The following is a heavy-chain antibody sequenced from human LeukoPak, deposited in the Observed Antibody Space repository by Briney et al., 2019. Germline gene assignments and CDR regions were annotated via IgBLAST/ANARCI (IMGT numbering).Heavy chain of an antibody. CDR2: ISGSGGST. CDR1: GFTFSSYA. J-gene: IGHJ4*02. D-gene: IGHD3-22*01. CDR3: AKRPGYDSSGYRDY. V-gene: IGHV3-23*01. Sequence: PGGSLRLSCAASGFTFSSYAVSWVRQAPGKGLEWVSAISGSGGSTYYADSVKGRFTISRDNSKNTLYLQMNSLRAEDTAVYYCAKRPGYDSSGYRDYWGQGTLVTVSS.